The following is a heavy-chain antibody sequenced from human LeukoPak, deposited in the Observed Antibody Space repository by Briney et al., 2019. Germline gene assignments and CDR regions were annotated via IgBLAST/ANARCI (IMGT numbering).Heavy chain of an antibody. CDR3: AAEKRLYCSGGACYPDAFDI. J-gene: IGHJ3*02. V-gene: IGHV1-58*01. CDR1: GISFMSSA. CDR2: IVVGSGVT. D-gene: IGHD2-15*01. Sequence: EASVKVSCKASGISFMSSAVQWVRQARGQRLEWIGWIVVGSGVTNYAQKFLERVTITRDMSTSTVFMELSSLRSEDTALYYCAAEKRLYCSGGACYPDAFDICGQGTMVTLSS.